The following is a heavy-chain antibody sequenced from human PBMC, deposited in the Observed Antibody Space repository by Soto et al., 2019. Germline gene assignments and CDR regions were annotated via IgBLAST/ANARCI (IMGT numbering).Heavy chain of an antibody. CDR3: ARAHGQKDIVVVGAAYGGDWFDP. Sequence: QVQLQQWGAGLLKPSETLSLTCAVYGGSFSGYYWSWIRQPPGKGLEWIGEINHRGSTNYNPSLKTRVTIAVDTSKDQCSLKLSSVTAADTAVYYCARAHGQKDIVVVGAAYGGDWFDPWGQGTLVTVSS. CDR2: INHRGST. D-gene: IGHD2-15*01. V-gene: IGHV4-34*01. J-gene: IGHJ5*02. CDR1: GGSFSGYY.